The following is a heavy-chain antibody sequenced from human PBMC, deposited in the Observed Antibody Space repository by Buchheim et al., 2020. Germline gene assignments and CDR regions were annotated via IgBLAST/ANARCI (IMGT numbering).Heavy chain of an antibody. CDR2: ISYDGSNK. CDR3: AGEYSSSSLGY. V-gene: IGHV3-30*03. J-gene: IGHJ4*02. CDR1: GFTFSSYG. D-gene: IGHD6-6*01. Sequence: QVQLVESGGGVVQPGRSLRLSCAASGFTFSSYGMHWVRQAPGKGLEWVAVISYDGSNKYYADPVKGRFTISRDNSKNTLYLQMNSLRAEDTAVYYCAGEYSSSSLGYWGQGTL.